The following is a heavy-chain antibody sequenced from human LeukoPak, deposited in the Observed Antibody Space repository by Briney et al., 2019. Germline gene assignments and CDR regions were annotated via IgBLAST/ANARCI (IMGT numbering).Heavy chain of an antibody. D-gene: IGHD1-26*01. CDR1: GFTFSSYS. CDR2: ISSSSSYI. Sequence: PGGSLRLSCAASGFTFSSYSMNWVRQAPGKGLEWVSSISSSSSYIYYADSVKGRFTISRDNSKNTLYLQMNSLRAEDTAVYYCAKDKYSGSYHDYWGQGTLVTVSS. CDR3: AKDKYSGSYHDY. V-gene: IGHV3-21*01. J-gene: IGHJ4*02.